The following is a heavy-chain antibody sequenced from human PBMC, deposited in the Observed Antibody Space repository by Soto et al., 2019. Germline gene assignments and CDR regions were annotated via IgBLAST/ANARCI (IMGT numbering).Heavy chain of an antibody. Sequence: EVQLVESGGGLVKPGGSLRLSCAASGFTFSSYSMNWVRQAPGKGLEWVSSISSSSSYIYYADSVKGRFTISRDNAKNSLYLQMNSLRAEDTAVYYCARLYMPRWYFDYWGQGTLVTVSS. J-gene: IGHJ4*02. CDR1: GFTFSSYS. D-gene: IGHD2-2*01. CDR3: ARLYMPRWYFDY. V-gene: IGHV3-21*01. CDR2: ISSSSSYI.